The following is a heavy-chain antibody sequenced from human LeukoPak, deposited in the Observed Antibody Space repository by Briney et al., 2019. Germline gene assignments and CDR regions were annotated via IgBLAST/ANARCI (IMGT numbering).Heavy chain of an antibody. Sequence: SETLSLTCAVYGGSFSGYYWSWIRQPPGKGLEWIGEINHSGSTNYNPSLKSRVTISVDTSKNQFSLKLSSVTAADTAVYYCVRIRNCSSTSCYTGYFDYWGQGTLVTVSS. CDR1: GGSFSGYY. J-gene: IGHJ4*02. V-gene: IGHV4-34*01. CDR3: VRIRNCSSTSCYTGYFDY. CDR2: INHSGST. D-gene: IGHD2-2*02.